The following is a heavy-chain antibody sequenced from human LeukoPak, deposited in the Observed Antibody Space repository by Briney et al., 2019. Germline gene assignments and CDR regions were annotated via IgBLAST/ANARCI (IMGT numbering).Heavy chain of an antibody. CDR2: IYHSGST. CDR1: SYSISSGYY. Sequence: SETLSLTCTVSSYSISSGYYWGWIRQPPGKGLGWIGSIYHSGSTYYKPSLKSRVTISINTSKNQFSLKLSSVNAADTAVYYCARDLSGFGELGDYYYMDVWGKGTTVTIFS. J-gene: IGHJ6*03. CDR3: ARDLSGFGELGDYYYMDV. V-gene: IGHV4-38-2*02. D-gene: IGHD3-10*01.